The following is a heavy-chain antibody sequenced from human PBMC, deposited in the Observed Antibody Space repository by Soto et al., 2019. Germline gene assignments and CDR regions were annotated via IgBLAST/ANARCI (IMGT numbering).Heavy chain of an antibody. CDR1: GFSLSTRGMR. Sequence: GPTLVNPTRTRTLTCTFSGFSLSTRGMRVSWIRQPPGKALEWLARIDWDDDKFYSTSLKTRLTISKDTSKNQVVLTMTNMDPVDTATYYCARTVGDSYYYGMDVWGQGTTVTVSS. J-gene: IGHJ6*02. CDR3: ARTVGDSYYYGMDV. V-gene: IGHV2-70*04. CDR2: IDWDDDK. D-gene: IGHD1-26*01.